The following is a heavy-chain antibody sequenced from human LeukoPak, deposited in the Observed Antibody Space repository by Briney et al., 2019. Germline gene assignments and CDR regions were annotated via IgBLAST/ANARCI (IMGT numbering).Heavy chain of an antibody. D-gene: IGHD3-9*01. J-gene: IGHJ6*02. CDR3: ARVDDILTGYSAYYYGMDV. V-gene: IGHV1-18*01. Sequence: ASVKVSCKASGYTFTSYGISWVRQAPGQGLEWMGWISAYNGNTNYAQKLQGRVTMTTDTSTSTAYMELRSLRSDDTAVYYCARVDDILTGYSAYYYGMDVWGQGTTVTVSS. CDR1: GYTFTSYG. CDR2: ISAYNGNT.